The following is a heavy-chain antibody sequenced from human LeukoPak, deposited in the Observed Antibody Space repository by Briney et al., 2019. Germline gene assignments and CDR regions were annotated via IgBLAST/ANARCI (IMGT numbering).Heavy chain of an antibody. V-gene: IGHV3-23*01. CDR2: ISGTGGST. CDR3: AKRSSTSSGYFDL. CDR1: GFTFSTYA. J-gene: IGHJ4*02. D-gene: IGHD3-22*01. Sequence: GGSLRLSCAASGFTFSTYAMTWVRQAPGKGLEWVSLISGTGGSTNYADSVKGRFTISRDNSKNTMYLQMNSLRAEDTAIYYCAKRSSTSSGYFDLWGWGTLVTVSS.